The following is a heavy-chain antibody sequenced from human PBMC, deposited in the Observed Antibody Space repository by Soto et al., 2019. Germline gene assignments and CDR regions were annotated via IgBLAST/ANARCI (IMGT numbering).Heavy chain of an antibody. CDR2: IYYSGST. D-gene: IGHD6-19*01. Sequence: PSETLSLTCTVSGGSISSNSYYWGWIRQPPGKGLEWIGSIYYSGSTYYNPSLKSRVTISVDTSKNQFSLKLSSVTAADTAVYYCARRYSSGWLLFDYWGQGTLVTVSS. CDR1: GGSISSNSYY. J-gene: IGHJ4*02. CDR3: ARRYSSGWLLFDY. V-gene: IGHV4-39*01.